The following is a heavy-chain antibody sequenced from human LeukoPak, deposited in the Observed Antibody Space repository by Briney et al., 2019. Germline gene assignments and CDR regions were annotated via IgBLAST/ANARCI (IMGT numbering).Heavy chain of an antibody. CDR3: ARSVRGQNDY. CDR1: GFSLSTSGMR. D-gene: IGHD3-10*01. J-gene: IGHJ4*02. Sequence: SGPTLVNPTQTLTLTCTFSGFSLSTSGMRVSWIRQPPGKALERLARIDWDDDKFYSTSLKTRLTISKDTSKNQVVLTMTNMDPVDTATYYCARSVRGQNDYWGQGTLVTVSS. V-gene: IGHV2-70*04. CDR2: IDWDDDK.